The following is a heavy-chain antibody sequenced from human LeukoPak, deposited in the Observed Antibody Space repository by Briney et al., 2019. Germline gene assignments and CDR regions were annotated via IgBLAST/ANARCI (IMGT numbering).Heavy chain of an antibody. Sequence: SETLSLTCSVSGGSLSSYYWSWIRQPPGKGLEWIGNIYYSGSTNYNPSLKSRVTISVDTSKNQFSLKLSSVTAADTAVYYCARDGVVSSYYYGMDVWGQGTTVTVSS. CDR2: IYYSGST. V-gene: IGHV4-59*01. J-gene: IGHJ6*02. CDR1: GGSLSSYY. CDR3: ARDGVVSSYYYGMDV. D-gene: IGHD2-15*01.